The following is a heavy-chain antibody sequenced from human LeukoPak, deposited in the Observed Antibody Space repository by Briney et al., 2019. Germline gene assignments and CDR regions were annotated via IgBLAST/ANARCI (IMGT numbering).Heavy chain of an antibody. CDR3: ARGGRDYGDCVPRDH. CDR1: GFTFSSYA. CDR2: ISYDGSNK. D-gene: IGHD4-17*01. J-gene: IGHJ4*02. V-gene: IGHV3-30-3*01. Sequence: GGSLRLSCAASGFTFSSYAMHWVRQAPGKGLEWVAVISYDGSNKYYADSVKGRFTISRDNSKNTLYLQMNSLRAEDTAVYYCARGGRDYGDCVPRDHWGQGTLVTVSS.